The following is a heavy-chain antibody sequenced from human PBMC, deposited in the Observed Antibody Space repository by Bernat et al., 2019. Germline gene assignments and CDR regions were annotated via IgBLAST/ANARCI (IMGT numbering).Heavy chain of an antibody. CDR3: AKGEQLSLYYYYYMDV. V-gene: IGHV3-30*18. CDR2: ISYDGSNK. Sequence: QVQLVESGGGVVQPGRSLRLSCAASGFTFSSYGMHWVRQAPGKGLEWVAVISYDGSNKYYVDSVKGRFTISRDNSKNTLYLQMNSLRAEDTAVYYCAKGEQLSLYYYYYMDVWGKGTTVTVSS. J-gene: IGHJ6*03. D-gene: IGHD6-13*01. CDR1: GFTFSSYG.